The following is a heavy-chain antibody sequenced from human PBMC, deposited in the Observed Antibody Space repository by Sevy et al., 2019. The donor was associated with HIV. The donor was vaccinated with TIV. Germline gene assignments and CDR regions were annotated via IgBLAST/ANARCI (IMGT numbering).Heavy chain of an antibody. J-gene: IGHJ4*02. CDR1: GFTFSSYE. D-gene: IGHD2-15*01. Sequence: GGSLRLSCAASGFTFSSYEMNWVRQAPGKGLEWVSYISSSGSTIYYADSVKGRFTISRDNAKNSLYLQMNSLRADDTAVYYCAREVLEAPPAVFDYWGQGTLVTVSS. CDR3: AREVLEAPPAVFDY. V-gene: IGHV3-48*03. CDR2: ISSSGSTI.